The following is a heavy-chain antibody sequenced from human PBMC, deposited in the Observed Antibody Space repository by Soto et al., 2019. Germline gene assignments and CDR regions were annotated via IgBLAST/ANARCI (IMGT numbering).Heavy chain of an antibody. J-gene: IGHJ4*02. V-gene: IGHV4-4*02. Sequence: SETLSLTCTVSGGSISSSNWWTWVRQAPGKGLEWIGETYHVGIPSYNPSLKGRVSISVDKSNNQFLLNLNSLTAAGTAVYYCARDKITGLFDYWGQGILVT. CDR3: ARDKITGLFDY. CDR1: GGSISSSNW. CDR2: TYHVGIP. D-gene: IGHD2-8*02.